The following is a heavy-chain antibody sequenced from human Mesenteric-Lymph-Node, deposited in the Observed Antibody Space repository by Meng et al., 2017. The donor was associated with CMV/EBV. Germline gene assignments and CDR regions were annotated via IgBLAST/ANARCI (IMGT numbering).Heavy chain of an antibody. J-gene: IGHJ4*02. D-gene: IGHD6-6*01. CDR3: AKDRSFQYSSSIPFDY. V-gene: IGHV3-23*01. CDR2: LAFSSGNT. CDR1: GFTISSYA. Sequence: GESLKISCAAAGFTISSYAMSWVRQAPGKGLEWVSTLAFSSGNTYYADSVKGRFTISSDTSKNTLYLQMNSLRAEDTAVYYCAKDRSFQYSSSIPFDYWGQGTLVTVSS.